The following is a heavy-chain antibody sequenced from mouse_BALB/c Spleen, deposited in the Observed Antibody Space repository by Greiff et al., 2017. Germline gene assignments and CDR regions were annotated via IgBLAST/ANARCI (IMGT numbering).Heavy chain of an antibody. CDR3: ATLTTATDFDV. CDR2: IWSGGST. V-gene: IGHV2-2*02. D-gene: IGHD1-2*01. J-gene: IGHJ1*01. Sequence: VKLVESGPGLVQPSQSLSITCTVSGFSLTSYGVHWVLQSPGKGLEWLGVIWSGGSTDYNAAFISRLSISKDNSKSQVFFKMNSLQANDTAIYYCATLTTATDFDVWGAGTTVTVSS. CDR1: GFSLTSYG.